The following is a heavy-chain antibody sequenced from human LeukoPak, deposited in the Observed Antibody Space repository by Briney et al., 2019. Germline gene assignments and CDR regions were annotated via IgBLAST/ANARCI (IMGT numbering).Heavy chain of an antibody. V-gene: IGHV1-24*01. J-gene: IGHJ4*02. D-gene: IGHD3-3*01. CDR1: GYSLTDLN. CDR2: FDPEQAKT. CDR3: ATRSGDFWSGYEN. Sequence: ASVKVSCKVSGYSLTDLNIQWVRQAPGKGLECMGGFDPEQAKTVYAEKFQGRVTMTEDPSTDTAYMELSSLRSEDTAVYFCATRSGDFWSGYENWGQGTLVTVYS.